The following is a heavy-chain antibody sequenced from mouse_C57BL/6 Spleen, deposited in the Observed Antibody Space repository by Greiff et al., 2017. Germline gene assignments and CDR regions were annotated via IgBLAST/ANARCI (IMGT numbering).Heavy chain of an antibody. CDR2: IHPSDSDT. Sequence: VQLQQPGAELVKPGASVKVSCKASGYTFTSYWMHWVKQRPGQGLEWIGRIHPSDSDTNYNQKFKGKATLTLDKSSSTAYMPLSSLTSEDSAVYYCAKTYYSNYNVFAYWGQGTLVTVSA. J-gene: IGHJ3*01. CDR1: GYTFTSYW. V-gene: IGHV1-74*01. CDR3: AKTYYSNYNVFAY. D-gene: IGHD2-5*01.